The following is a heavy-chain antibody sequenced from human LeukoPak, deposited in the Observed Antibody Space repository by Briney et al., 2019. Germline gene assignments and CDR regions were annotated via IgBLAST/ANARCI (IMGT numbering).Heavy chain of an antibody. CDR3: ASGTAAGTIDY. CDR2: IIPILGIA. V-gene: IGHV1-69*04. J-gene: IGHJ4*02. CDR1: GGTFSSYA. Sequence: SVKVSCTASGGTFSSYAISWVRQAPGQGLEWMGRIIPILGIANYAQKFQGRVTITADKSTSTAYMELSSLRSEDTAVYYCASGTAAGTIDYWGQGTLVTVSS. D-gene: IGHD6-13*01.